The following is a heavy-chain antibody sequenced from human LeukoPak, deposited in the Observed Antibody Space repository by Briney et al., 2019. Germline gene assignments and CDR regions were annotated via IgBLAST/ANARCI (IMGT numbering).Heavy chain of an antibody. V-gene: IGHV3-21*04. Sequence: GGSLRLSCAASGLTFSSYSMNWVRQAPGKGLEWVSSISSSSSYIYYADSVKGRFTISRDNAKNSLYLQMNSLSAEDTAVYYCAKVPPMPTHAVYYFDYWGQGTLVTVSS. CDR1: GLTFSSYS. CDR2: ISSSSSYI. CDR3: AKVPPMPTHAVYYFDY. J-gene: IGHJ4*02. D-gene: IGHD2-2*01.